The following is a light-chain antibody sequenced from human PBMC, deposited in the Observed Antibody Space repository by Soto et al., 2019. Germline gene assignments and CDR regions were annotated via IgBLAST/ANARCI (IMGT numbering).Light chain of an antibody. CDR3: QQYGSSET. Sequence: EIVLTQSPATLSLSPGERATLSCRASQNVANYLDWYQQKPGQAPRLLIYGASSRATGIPDRFSGSGSGTDFTLTISRLEPEDFAVYYCQQYGSSETFGQGTKVDIK. CDR1: QNVANY. CDR2: GAS. V-gene: IGKV3-20*01. J-gene: IGKJ1*01.